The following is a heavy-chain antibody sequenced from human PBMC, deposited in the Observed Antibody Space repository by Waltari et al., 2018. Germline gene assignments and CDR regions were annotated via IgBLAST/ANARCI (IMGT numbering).Heavy chain of an antibody. CDR1: GGSFSGYY. CDR2: INHSGST. D-gene: IGHD6-19*01. Sequence: QVQLQQWGAGLLKPSETLSLTCAVYGGSFSGYYWSWIRQPPGKGLEWIGEINHSGSTNYNPSLKSRVTISVDTSKNQFSLKLSSVTAADTAVYYCVRHLWQWLLREDYFDYWGQGTLVTVSS. CDR3: VRHLWQWLLREDYFDY. V-gene: IGHV4-34*01. J-gene: IGHJ4*02.